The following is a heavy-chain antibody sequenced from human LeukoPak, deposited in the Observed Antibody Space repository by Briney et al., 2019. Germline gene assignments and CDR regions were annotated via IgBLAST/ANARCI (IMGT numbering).Heavy chain of an antibody. J-gene: IGHJ4*02. D-gene: IGHD3-10*01. V-gene: IGHV4-34*01. CDR3: ARGPMVRGNNHPYFDY. Sequence: SETLSLTCAVYGGSFSGYYWSWIRQPPGKGREWIGEINHRGSTNYNPSLKSRVTISVDTSKNQFSLKLSSVTAADTAVYYCARGPMVRGNNHPYFDYWGQGTLVTVSS. CDR2: INHRGST. CDR1: GGSFSGYY.